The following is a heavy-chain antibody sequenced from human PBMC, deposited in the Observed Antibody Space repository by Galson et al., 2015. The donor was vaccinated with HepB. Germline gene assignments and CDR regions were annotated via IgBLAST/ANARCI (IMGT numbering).Heavy chain of an antibody. D-gene: IGHD3-10*01. CDR1: GGSISSGGYY. Sequence: TLSLTCTVSGGSISSGGYYWSWIRQHPGKGLEWIGYIYYSGSTYYNPSLKSRVTISVDTSKNQFSLKLSSVTAADTAVYYCARSPFSRFGELNYWGQGTLVTVSS. CDR3: ARSPFSRFGELNY. J-gene: IGHJ4*02. V-gene: IGHV4-31*03. CDR2: IYYSGST.